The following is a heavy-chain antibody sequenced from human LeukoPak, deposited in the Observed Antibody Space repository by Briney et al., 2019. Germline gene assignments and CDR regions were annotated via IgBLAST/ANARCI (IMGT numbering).Heavy chain of an antibody. V-gene: IGHV4-4*09. CDR2: IDTSGST. CDR3: ARVYTSSSLDY. CDR1: GGSVSQYF. D-gene: IGHD6-6*01. Sequence: SETLSLTCSVSGGSVSQYFWTWIRQPPGKGLEWIGYIDTSGSTNYTPSLKSRVTISVHTSTNQFPLKLRSVTAADTAVYYCARVYTSSSLDYWGQGSLVIVSS. J-gene: IGHJ4*02.